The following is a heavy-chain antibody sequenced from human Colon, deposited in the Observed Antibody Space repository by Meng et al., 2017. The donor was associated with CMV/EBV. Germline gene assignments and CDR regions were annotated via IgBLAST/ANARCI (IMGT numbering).Heavy chain of an antibody. J-gene: IGHJ4*02. V-gene: IGHV1-2*02. CDR1: GYTFTGYY. D-gene: IGHD1-26*01. CDR2: INPNSGGT. CDR3: ARDEGYSESYGSPRRDDY. Sequence: ASVKVSCKASGYTFTGYYMHWVRQAPGQGLEWMGWINPNSGGTNYAQKFQGRVTMTRDTSISTAYMELSRLRSDDTAVYYCARDEGYSESYGSPRRDDYWGQGTMVTVSS.